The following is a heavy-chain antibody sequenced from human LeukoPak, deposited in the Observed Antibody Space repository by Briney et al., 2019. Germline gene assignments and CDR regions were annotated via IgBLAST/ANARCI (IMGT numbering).Heavy chain of an antibody. J-gene: IGHJ4*02. Sequence: GGSLRLSCAASGFTFSLFGMTWVRQAPGKGLEWISYISSSRRTINYADSVKGRFTISRDNAKNSLYLQMNSLRAEDTAVYYCARGTGGYVVYWGQGTLVTVSS. CDR2: ISSSRRTI. CDR1: GFTFSLFG. D-gene: IGHD5-12*01. V-gene: IGHV3-48*04. CDR3: ARGTGGYVVY.